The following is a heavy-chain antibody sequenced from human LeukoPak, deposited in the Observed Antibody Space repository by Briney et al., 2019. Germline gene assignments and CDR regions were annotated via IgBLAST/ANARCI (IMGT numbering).Heavy chain of an antibody. CDR3: ALERWELLYYYYYMGV. CDR2: IYYSGST. CDR1: GGSISSSSYY. J-gene: IGHJ6*03. Sequence: SETLSLTCTVSGGSISSSSYYWGWIRQPPGKGLEWIGSIYYSGSTYYNPSLKSRVTISEDTSKNQFSLKLSSVTAADTAVYYCALERWELLYYYYYMGVWGKGTTVTVSS. V-gene: IGHV4-39*07. D-gene: IGHD1-26*01.